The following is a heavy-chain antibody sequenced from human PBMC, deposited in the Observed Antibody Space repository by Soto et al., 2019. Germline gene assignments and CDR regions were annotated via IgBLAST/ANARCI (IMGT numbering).Heavy chain of an antibody. Sequence: EVQLLESGGGLVQPGGSLRLSCAASGFTFSSYAMSWVRQAPGKGLEWVSAISGSGGSTYYADSVKGRFTISRDNSKNTLYLQMNSLRAEDTAVYYCAKAAVYDFWSGYSDYFDYWGQGTLVTVSS. CDR1: GFTFSSYA. V-gene: IGHV3-23*01. CDR3: AKAAVYDFWSGYSDYFDY. J-gene: IGHJ4*02. D-gene: IGHD3-3*01. CDR2: ISGSGGST.